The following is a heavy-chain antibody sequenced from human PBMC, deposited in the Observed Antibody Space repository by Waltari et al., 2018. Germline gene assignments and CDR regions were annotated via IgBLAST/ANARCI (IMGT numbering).Heavy chain of an antibody. Sequence: QVQLVPSGSELKKPGASVKVSCKASGYTFTSYAMNWVRQAPGRGLEWMGGINTNTGNPTYAQGFTGRFVFSLDTSVSTAYLQICSLKAEDTAVYYCARGIAARRNNWFDPWGQGTLVTVSS. D-gene: IGHD6-6*01. CDR2: INTNTGNP. CDR1: GYTFTSYA. V-gene: IGHV7-4-1*01. CDR3: ARGIAARRNNWFDP. J-gene: IGHJ5*02.